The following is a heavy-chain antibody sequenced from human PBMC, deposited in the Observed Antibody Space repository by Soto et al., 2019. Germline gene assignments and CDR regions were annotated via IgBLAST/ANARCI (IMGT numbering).Heavy chain of an antibody. Sequence: SVKVSCKASGGTFSSYAISWVRQAPGQGLEWMGGIIPIFGTANHAQKFQGRVTITADESTSTAYMELSSLRSEDTAVYYCAIYYYGSGSYPQTYYYYYGMDVWGQGTTVTVSS. CDR2: IIPIFGTA. J-gene: IGHJ6*02. V-gene: IGHV1-69*13. D-gene: IGHD3-10*01. CDR1: GGTFSSYA. CDR3: AIYYYGSGSYPQTYYYYYGMDV.